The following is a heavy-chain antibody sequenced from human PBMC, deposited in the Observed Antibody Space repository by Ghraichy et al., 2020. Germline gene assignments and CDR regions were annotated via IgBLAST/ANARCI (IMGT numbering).Heavy chain of an antibody. J-gene: IGHJ6*02. CDR3: ARASRVVRFYYYDGMDV. Sequence: GGSLRLSCVGSGFAFSSYNMNWVRQSPGKGLEWVSSITSSSRSIFYADSVKGRFTISRDNAKNSLSLQMNSLRDEDTAVYYCARASRVVRFYYYDGMDVWGQGTTVTVSS. V-gene: IGHV3-48*02. CDR2: ITSSSRSI. D-gene: IGHD2-15*01. CDR1: GFAFSSYN.